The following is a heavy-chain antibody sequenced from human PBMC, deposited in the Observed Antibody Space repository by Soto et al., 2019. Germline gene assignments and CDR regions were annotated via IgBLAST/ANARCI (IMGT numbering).Heavy chain of an antibody. CDR1: GYTLTELS. CDR3: ATDLRTTAHYYYMDV. J-gene: IGHJ6*03. D-gene: IGHD1-1*01. Sequence: ASVKVSCKVSGYTLTELSIHWVRQAPGKGLEWMGGFDPEDGETIYAQKFQGRVTMTEDTSTDTAYMELSSLRSEDTAVYYCATDLRTTAHYYYMDVWGKGTTVTVSS. CDR2: FDPEDGET. V-gene: IGHV1-24*01.